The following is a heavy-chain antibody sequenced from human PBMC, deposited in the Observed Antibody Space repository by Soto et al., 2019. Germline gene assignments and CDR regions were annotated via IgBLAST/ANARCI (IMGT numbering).Heavy chain of an antibody. CDR2: IIPILGIA. CDR3: ARPSDKEDYYMDV. Sequence: QVQLVQSGAEVKKPGSSVKVSCKASGGTFSSYTISWVRQAPGQGLEWMGRIIPILGIANYAQKVQGRVTITADKSTSTAYMELSSLRSEDTAVYYWARPSDKEDYYMDVWGKGTTVTVSS. V-gene: IGHV1-69*02. CDR1: GGTFSSYT. J-gene: IGHJ6*03.